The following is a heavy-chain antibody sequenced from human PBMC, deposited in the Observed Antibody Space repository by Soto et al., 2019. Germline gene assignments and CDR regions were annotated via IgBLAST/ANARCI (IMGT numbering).Heavy chain of an antibody. V-gene: IGHV3-23*01. Sequence: GGSLRLSCAAPGFTFSSYAMSWVRQAPGKGLEWVSAISGSGGSTYYADSVKGRFTISRDNSKNTLYLQMNSLRAEDTAVYYCAKVVKAGSSFLPTPRRSDAFDIWGQGTMVTVSS. D-gene: IGHD2-15*01. J-gene: IGHJ3*02. CDR1: GFTFSSYA. CDR2: ISGSGGST. CDR3: AKVVKAGSSFLPTPRRSDAFDI.